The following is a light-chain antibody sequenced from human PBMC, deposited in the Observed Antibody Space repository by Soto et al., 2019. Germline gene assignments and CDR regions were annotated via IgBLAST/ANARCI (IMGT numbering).Light chain of an antibody. J-gene: IGLJ2*01. CDR1: SSDVGGYNY. CDR3: SSYAGSSTHVL. CDR2: EVT. Sequence: QSALTQPASVSGSPGQSITISCTGTSSDVGGYNYVSWYQQHPGKAPKLIIYEVTNRPSGVSHRFSGSKSGNTASLTISGLQTEDEADYYCSSYAGSSTHVLFGGRTKLTVL. V-gene: IGLV2-14*01.